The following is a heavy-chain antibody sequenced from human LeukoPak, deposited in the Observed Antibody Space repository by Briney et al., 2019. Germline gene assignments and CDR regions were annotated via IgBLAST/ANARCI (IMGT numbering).Heavy chain of an antibody. D-gene: IGHD3-3*01. V-gene: IGHV3-33*01. CDR2: IWYDGSNK. Sequence: GGSLRLSCAASGFTFCSLAMHWVRQAPGKGLEWVAVIWYDGSNKYYADSVKGRFTISRDNSKNTLYLQMNSLRAEDTAVYYCARDGTPYYDFWSGYYPIAYWCQGTLVTVSS. CDR3: ARDGTPYYDFWSGYYPIAY. CDR1: GFTFCSLA. J-gene: IGHJ4*02.